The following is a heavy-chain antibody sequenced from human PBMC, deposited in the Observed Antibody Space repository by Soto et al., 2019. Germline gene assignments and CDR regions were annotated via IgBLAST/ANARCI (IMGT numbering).Heavy chain of an antibody. J-gene: IGHJ6*02. CDR3: ARDGAARPIYGMDV. Sequence: PVGSLRLSCAASGFTFSSYWMHWFRQAPGKGLVWVSRINSDGSSTSYADSVKGRFTISRDNAKNTLYLQMNSLRAEDTAVYYCARDGAARPIYGMDVWGQGTTVTVSS. V-gene: IGHV3-74*01. CDR2: INSDGSST. D-gene: IGHD6-6*01. CDR1: GFTFSSYW.